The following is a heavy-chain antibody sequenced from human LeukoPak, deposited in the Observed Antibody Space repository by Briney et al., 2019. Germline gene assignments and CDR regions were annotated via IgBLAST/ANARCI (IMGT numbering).Heavy chain of an antibody. CDR2: INHSGST. D-gene: IGHD3-16*01. V-gene: IGHV4-34*01. J-gene: IGHJ2*01. CDR1: GGSFSGYY. CDR3: ARDLGLGIEVWYFDL. Sequence: PSETLSLTCAVYGGSFSGYYWSWIRQPPGKGLEWIGEINHSGSTNYNPSLKSRVTISVDTSKNQFSLKLSSVTAADTAVYYCARDLGLGIEVWYFDLWGRGTLVTVSS.